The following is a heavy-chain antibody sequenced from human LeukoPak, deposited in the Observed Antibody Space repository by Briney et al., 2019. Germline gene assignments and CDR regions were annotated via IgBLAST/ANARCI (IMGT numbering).Heavy chain of an antibody. D-gene: IGHD3/OR15-3a*01. CDR3: ARTPYDFWRAYLEYYFDY. CDR1: GGSFSGYY. J-gene: IGHJ4*02. CDR2: INNRGST. Sequence: SETLSLTCAVYGGSFSGYYWSWIRQPPGKGLEWSGEINNRGSTNYNASLKSRVNISVDTSKKQSSLKLRSVTAADTAVYYCARTPYDFWRAYLEYYFDYWGQGTLVTVSS. V-gene: IGHV4-34*01.